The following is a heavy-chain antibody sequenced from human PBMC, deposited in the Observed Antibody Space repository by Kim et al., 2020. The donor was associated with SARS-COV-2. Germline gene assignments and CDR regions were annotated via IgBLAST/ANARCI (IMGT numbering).Heavy chain of an antibody. J-gene: IGHJ6*02. CDR3: AAGGWYYGMDV. CDR1: GFTFSSYD. CDR2: IGTAGDT. Sequence: GGSLRLSCAASGFTFSSYDMHWVRQATGKGLEWVSAIGTAGDTYYPGSVKGRFTISRDNAKNSLYLQMNSLRAGDTAVYYCAAGGWYYGMDVWGQGTTVTVSS. D-gene: IGHD6-19*01. V-gene: IGHV3-13*04.